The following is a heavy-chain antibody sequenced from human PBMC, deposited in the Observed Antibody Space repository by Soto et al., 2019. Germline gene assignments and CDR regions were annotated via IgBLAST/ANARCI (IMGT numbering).Heavy chain of an antibody. D-gene: IGHD6-6*01. CDR2: IYNGGST. Sequence: SETLSLTCTVSGDSVSSVGFHWAWLRRPPGKGLEWIGYIYNGGSTYYRPSLESRMYMSLDATRNHYSLRLTSVTASDTALYFCARAAVRFDTISYFDYWDQG. J-gene: IGHJ4*02. CDR1: GDSVSSVGFH. V-gene: IGHV4-30-4*01. CDR3: ARAAVRFDTISYFDY.